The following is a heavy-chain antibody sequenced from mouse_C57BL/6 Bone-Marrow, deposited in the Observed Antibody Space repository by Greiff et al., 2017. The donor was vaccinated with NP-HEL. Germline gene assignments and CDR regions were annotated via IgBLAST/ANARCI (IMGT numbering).Heavy chain of an antibody. CDR1: GYSITSGYY. CDR3: ARAHYYGSSYVFAY. D-gene: IGHD1-1*01. CDR2: ISYDGSN. Sequence: EVQRVESGPGLVKPSQSLSLTCSVTGYSITSGYYWNWIRQFPGNKLEWMGYISYDGSNNYNPSLKNRISITRDTSKNQFFLKLNSVTTEDTATYYCARAHYYGSSYVFAYWGQGTLVTVSA. J-gene: IGHJ3*01. V-gene: IGHV3-6*01.